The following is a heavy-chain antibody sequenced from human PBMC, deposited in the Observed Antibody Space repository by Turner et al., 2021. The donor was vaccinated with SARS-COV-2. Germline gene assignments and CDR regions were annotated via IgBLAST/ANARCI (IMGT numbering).Heavy chain of an antibody. CDR1: GFTFSSYG. D-gene: IGHD6-13*01. CDR3: AKDLGQLDWFDP. Sequence: QVQLVESGGGVVQPWRSLRLSCAASGFTFSSYGMHWVRQAPGKGLEWGEVISYDGSNKNYADSVKGRFTISRDNSKNTLYLQMNSLRAEDTAVYYCAKDLGQLDWFDPWGQGTLVTVSS. V-gene: IGHV3-30*18. J-gene: IGHJ5*02. CDR2: ISYDGSNK.